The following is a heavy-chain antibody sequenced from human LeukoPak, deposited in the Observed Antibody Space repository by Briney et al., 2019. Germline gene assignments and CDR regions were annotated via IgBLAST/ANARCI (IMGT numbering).Heavy chain of an antibody. CDR3: ARDRRYYYDSSGGFDY. CDR1: GGSISSGSYY. CDR2: IYYSGST. V-gene: IGHV4-39*02. J-gene: IGHJ4*02. Sequence: SETLSLTCTVSGGSISSGSYYWGWIRQPPGKGLEWIGNIYYSGSTYYNPSLKSRVTISVDTSKNQFSLKLSSVTAADTAVYYCARDRRYYYDSSGGFDYWGQGTLVTVSS. D-gene: IGHD3-22*01.